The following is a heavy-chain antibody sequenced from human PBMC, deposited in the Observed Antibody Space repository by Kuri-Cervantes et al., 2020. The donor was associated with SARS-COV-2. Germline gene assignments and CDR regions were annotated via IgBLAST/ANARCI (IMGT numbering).Heavy chain of an antibody. J-gene: IGHJ5*02. CDR2: ISFDGSNK. D-gene: IGHD1-7*01. Sequence: GESLKISCTGPGFSRSGYALHWVRQAPGKGLEWVAVISFDGSNKKYADFVEGRFTISRDNSKNTLYLQMNSMRAEDTAVYYCARGRLTGTTPSWGQGTLVTVSS. CDR3: ARGRLTGTTPS. V-gene: IGHV3-30*04. CDR1: GFSRSGYA.